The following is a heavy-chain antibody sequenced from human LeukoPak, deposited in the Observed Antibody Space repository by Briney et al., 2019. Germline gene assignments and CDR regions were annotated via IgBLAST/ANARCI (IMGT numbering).Heavy chain of an antibody. J-gene: IGHJ5*02. Sequence: ASVKVSCKVSAYTLTELSMHWVRQAPGKGLEWMGGFDPEDGETIYAQKFQGRVTMTEDTSTDTAYMELSSLRSEDTAVYYCARDRGYDILTGYYGFDPWGQGTLVTVSS. V-gene: IGHV1-24*01. D-gene: IGHD3-9*01. CDR1: AYTLTELS. CDR3: ARDRGYDILTGYYGFDP. CDR2: FDPEDGET.